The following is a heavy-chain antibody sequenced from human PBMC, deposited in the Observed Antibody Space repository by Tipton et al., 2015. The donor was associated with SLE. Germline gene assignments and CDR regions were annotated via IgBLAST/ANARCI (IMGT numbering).Heavy chain of an antibody. Sequence: SGFTFSSYGMHWVRQASGKGLEWVGRIRSKANSYATAYAASVKGRFTISRDDSKNTAYLQMNSLKTEDTAVYYCTRTGTTGWFDPWGQGTLVTVSS. CDR1: GFTFSSYG. CDR2: IRSKANSYAT. J-gene: IGHJ5*02. V-gene: IGHV3-73*01. D-gene: IGHD1-7*01. CDR3: TRTGTTGWFDP.